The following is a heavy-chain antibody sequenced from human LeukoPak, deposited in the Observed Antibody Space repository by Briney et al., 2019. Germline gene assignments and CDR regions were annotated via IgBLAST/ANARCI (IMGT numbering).Heavy chain of an antibody. V-gene: IGHV1-8*03. CDR3: ARAAISKDSSGYFY. Sequence: GASVKVSCKTSGYTFTNYDINWVRQATGQGLEWMGWINPKSGRTGYAQNFQGRVTITRNTSISIAYMELSSLSSEDTAVYYCARAAISKDSSGYFYWGQGTLVTVSS. J-gene: IGHJ4*02. D-gene: IGHD3-22*01. CDR1: GYTFTNYD. CDR2: INPKSGRT.